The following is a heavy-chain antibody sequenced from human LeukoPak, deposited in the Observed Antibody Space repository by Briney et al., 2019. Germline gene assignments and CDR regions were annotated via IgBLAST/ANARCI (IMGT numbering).Heavy chain of an antibody. D-gene: IGHD1-26*01. CDR3: ARDSGSYYRYFDY. V-gene: IGHV1-69*05. J-gene: IGHJ4*02. CDR2: IIPIFGTA. CDR1: GDTFDSYN. Sequence: SVKVSCKSSGDTFDSYNINWVRQAPGQGLEWMGRIIPIFGTANYAQKFQGRVTITTDESTSTAYMELSSLRSEDTAVYYCARDSGSYYRYFDYWGQGTLVTVSS.